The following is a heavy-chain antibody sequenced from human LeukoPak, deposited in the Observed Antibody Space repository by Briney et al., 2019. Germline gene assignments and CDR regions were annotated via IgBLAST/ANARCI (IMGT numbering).Heavy chain of an antibody. CDR3: AKATYCSSTSCYRRRLYYFDY. J-gene: IGHJ4*02. D-gene: IGHD2-2*01. CDR1: GLTFSSYA. Sequence: PGGSLRLSCAASGLTFSSYAMSWVRQAPGKGLEWVSAISGSGGSTYYADSVKGRFTISRDNSKNTLYLQMNSLRAEDTAVYYCAKATYCSSTSCYRRRLYYFDYWGQGTLVTVSS. V-gene: IGHV3-23*01. CDR2: ISGSGGST.